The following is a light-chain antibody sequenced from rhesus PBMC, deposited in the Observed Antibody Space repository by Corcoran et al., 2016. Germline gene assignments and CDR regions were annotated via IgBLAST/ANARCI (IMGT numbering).Light chain of an antibody. CDR2: KVT. V-gene: IGKV2S2*01. Sequence: DIVMTQTPLSLPVTPGEPASISCRSSQSLLHSNGHTYLDWYLQKPGQSPRLLSYKVTTRESGVPDRFSGSGSGTDFTLKITRVEPEDVGVYYCMQSTKDPYSFGQGTRVEIK. J-gene: IGKJ2*01. CDR1: QSLLHSNGHTY. CDR3: MQSTKDPYS.